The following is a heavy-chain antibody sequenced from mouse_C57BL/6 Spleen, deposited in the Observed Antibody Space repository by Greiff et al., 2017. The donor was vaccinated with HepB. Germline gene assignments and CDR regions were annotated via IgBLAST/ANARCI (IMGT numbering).Heavy chain of an antibody. CDR3: ARGYYGSSRYWYFDV. CDR2: INPNNGGT. CDR1: GYTFTDYN. Sequence: EVKLQESGPELVKPGASVKMSCKASGYTFTDYNMHWVKQSHGKSLEWIGYINPNNGGTSYNQKFKGKATLTVNKSSSTAYMELRSLTSADSAVYYCARGYYGSSRYWYFDVWGTGTTVTVSS. V-gene: IGHV1-22*01. D-gene: IGHD1-1*01. J-gene: IGHJ1*03.